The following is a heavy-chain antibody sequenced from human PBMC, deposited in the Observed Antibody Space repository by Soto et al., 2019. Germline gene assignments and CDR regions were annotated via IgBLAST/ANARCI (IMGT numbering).Heavy chain of an antibody. CDR2: ISAYNGNT. CDR3: ARGGGYFDWSTWFDP. J-gene: IGHJ5*02. D-gene: IGHD3-9*01. V-gene: IGHV1-18*04. CDR1: GYTFTSYG. Sequence: ASVKVSCKASGYTFTSYGISWVRQAPGQGLEWMGWISAYNGNTNYAQKLQGRVTMTTDTSTSTAYMELRSLRSNDTAVYYCARGGGYFDWSTWFDPWGQGTLVTSPQ.